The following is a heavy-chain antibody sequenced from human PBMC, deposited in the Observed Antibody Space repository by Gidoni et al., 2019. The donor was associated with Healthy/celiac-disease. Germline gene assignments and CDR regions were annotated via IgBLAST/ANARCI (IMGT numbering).Heavy chain of an antibody. V-gene: IGHV1-69*01. Sequence: QVQLVQSVAAVKKPWSSVTVSCKASAATFSSYAISWVRQAPGQGLEWLGGIIPIFGTANYAQKFQGRVTITADESTSTAYMELSSLRSEDTAVYYCASLYGGNSRDYWGQGTLVTVSS. D-gene: IGHD4-17*01. CDR3: ASLYGGNSRDY. CDR2: IIPIFGTA. CDR1: AATFSSYA. J-gene: IGHJ4*02.